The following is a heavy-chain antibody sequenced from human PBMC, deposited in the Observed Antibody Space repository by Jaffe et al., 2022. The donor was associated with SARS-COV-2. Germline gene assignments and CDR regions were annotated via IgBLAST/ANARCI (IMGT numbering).Heavy chain of an antibody. J-gene: IGHJ5*02. D-gene: IGHD6-19*01. Sequence: QLQLQESGPGLVKPSETLSLTCTVSGGSISSSSYYWGWIRQPPGKGLEWIGSIYYSGSTYYNPSLKSRVTISVDTSKNQFSLKLSSVTAADTAVYYCARGIAVAGTPPGSWGQGTLVTVSS. CDR2: IYYSGST. CDR3: ARGIAVAGTPPGS. CDR1: GGSISSSSYY. V-gene: IGHV4-39*01.